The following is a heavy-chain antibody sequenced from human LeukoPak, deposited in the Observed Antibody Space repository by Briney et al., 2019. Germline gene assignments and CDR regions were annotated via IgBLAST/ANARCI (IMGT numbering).Heavy chain of an antibody. CDR2: IYYSGST. CDR3: ARLSDYGDYDHFCMDV. D-gene: IGHD4-17*01. V-gene: IGHV4-39*01. CDR1: GGSISSSSYY. J-gene: IGHJ6*03. Sequence: PSETLSLTCTVSGGSISSSSYYWGWIRQPPWKGLEWIGTIYYSGSTYYNPSLKSRVTISVDTSKNQFSLKLSSVTAADTAVYYCARLSDYGDYDHFCMDVWGKGTTVTVSS.